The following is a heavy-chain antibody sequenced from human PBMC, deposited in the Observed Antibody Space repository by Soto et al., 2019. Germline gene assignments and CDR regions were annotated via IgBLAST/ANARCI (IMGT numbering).Heavy chain of an antibody. V-gene: IGHV4-59*01. D-gene: IGHD3-3*01. CDR1: GGSISSYY. J-gene: IGHJ4*02. CDR2: IYYSGST. CDR3: ATSSAEYYDFWSGYRNSDSFYFDY. Sequence: PSETLSLPWTVSGGSISSYYWLWIRQPPRNGLEWFGYIYYSGSTNYNPSLKSRVTISVDTSKNQFSLKLSSVTAADTAVYYCATSSAEYYDFWSGYRNSDSFYFDYWGQGTLVTVSS.